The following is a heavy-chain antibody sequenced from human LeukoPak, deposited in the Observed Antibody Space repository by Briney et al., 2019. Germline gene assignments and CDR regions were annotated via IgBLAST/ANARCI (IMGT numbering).Heavy chain of an antibody. CDR1: GFTFSSYG. J-gene: IGHJ4*02. CDR3: VKGYQLPD. V-gene: IGHV3-30*18. Sequence: GGSLRLSCAASGFTFSSYGMHWVRQAPGKGLEWVAVISYDGSNKYYADSVKGRFTISRDNSKNTLYLQMNSLRAEDTAVYYCVKGYQLPDWGQGTLVTVSS. D-gene: IGHD2-2*01. CDR2: ISYDGSNK.